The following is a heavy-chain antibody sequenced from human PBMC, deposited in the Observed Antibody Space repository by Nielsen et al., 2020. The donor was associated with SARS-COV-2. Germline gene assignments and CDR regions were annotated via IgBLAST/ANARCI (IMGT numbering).Heavy chain of an antibody. CDR2: ISRDASDT. CDR3: ARGGAAAVIDN. CDR1: GFTFSDYG. V-gene: IGHV3-30*03. Sequence: GESLKISCAASGFTFSDYGIHWVRQAPGKGLEWMAIISRDASDTFYPESVKGRFTISRDNAKNTLYLQKNSLGVDDTAMYYCARGGAAAVIDNWGQGTLVTVSS. D-gene: IGHD6-13*01. J-gene: IGHJ4*02.